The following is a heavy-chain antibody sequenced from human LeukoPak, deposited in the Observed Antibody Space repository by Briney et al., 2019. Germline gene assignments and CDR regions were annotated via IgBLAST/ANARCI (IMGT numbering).Heavy chain of an antibody. J-gene: IGHJ3*02. CDR2: ISYDGSNK. V-gene: IGHV3-30-3*01. Sequence: GGSLRLSCAAAGFTFSSYAMHWVRQAPGKGLEWVVVISYDGSNKYYADSVKGRFTISRDNSKNTLYLQMNSLRAEDTAVYYCARTGDLMGAFDIWGQGTMVTVSS. CDR3: ARTGDLMGAFDI. CDR1: GFTFSSYA. D-gene: IGHD3-10*01.